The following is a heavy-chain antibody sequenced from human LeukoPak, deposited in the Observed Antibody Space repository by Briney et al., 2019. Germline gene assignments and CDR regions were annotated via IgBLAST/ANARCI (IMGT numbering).Heavy chain of an antibody. CDR1: GFTFSSYS. V-gene: IGHV3-48*02. CDR2: ISSSSSSR. Sequence: GGSLRLSCAASGFTFSSYSMNWVRQAPGKGLEWVSYISSSSSSRYYADSVTGRFTISRDNAKNSLYLQMNSPRDEDTAVYFCASTSMVRGVILNLFDYWGQGTLVTVSS. J-gene: IGHJ4*02. D-gene: IGHD3-10*01. CDR3: ASTSMVRGVILNLFDY.